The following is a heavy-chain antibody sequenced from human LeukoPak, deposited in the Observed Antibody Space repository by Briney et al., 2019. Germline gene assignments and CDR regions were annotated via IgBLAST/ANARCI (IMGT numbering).Heavy chain of an antibody. CDR2: IYSGGST. CDR1: GFTVSSNY. CDR3: ARGVIAAAPADAFDI. Sequence: GGSLRLSCAASGFTVSSNYMSWVRQAPGKGLEWVSVIYSGGSTYYADSVKGRFTISRDNSKNTLYLQMNSLRAEDTAVYYCARGVIAAAPADAFDIWGQGTMVTVSS. V-gene: IGHV3-53*01. J-gene: IGHJ3*02. D-gene: IGHD6-13*01.